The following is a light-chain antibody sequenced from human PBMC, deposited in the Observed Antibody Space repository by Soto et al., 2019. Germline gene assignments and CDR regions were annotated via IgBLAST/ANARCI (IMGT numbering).Light chain of an antibody. CDR3: QQYNNYWT. J-gene: IGKJ1*01. CDR2: GAS. Sequence: EIVMTQSPATLSVSPGERATLSCRASQSVGSNLAWYQQKPGQAPRLLIYGASTRATGIPARFSGSGSGTEFTLTISSVQPDDFATYYCQQYNNYWTFGQGTKVEIK. CDR1: QSVGSN. V-gene: IGKV3-15*01.